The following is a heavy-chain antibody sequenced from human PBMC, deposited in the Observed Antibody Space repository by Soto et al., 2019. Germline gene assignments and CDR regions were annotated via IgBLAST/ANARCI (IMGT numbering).Heavy chain of an antibody. CDR3: ASRYYYGSGSYYNVRFDY. Sequence: PSETLSLTCTVSGGSISSSSYYWGWIRQPPGKGLEWIGSIYYSGSTYYNPSLKSRVTISVDTSKNQFSLKLSSVTAADTAVYYCASRYYYGSGSYYNVRFDYWGQGTLVTVSS. J-gene: IGHJ4*02. V-gene: IGHV4-39*01. CDR2: IYYSGST. CDR1: GGSISSSSYY. D-gene: IGHD3-10*01.